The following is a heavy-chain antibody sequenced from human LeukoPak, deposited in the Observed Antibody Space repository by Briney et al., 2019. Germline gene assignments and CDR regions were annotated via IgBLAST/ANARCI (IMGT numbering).Heavy chain of an antibody. CDR2: IWYDGSNK. Sequence: GGSLRLSCAASGFTFSSYGMHWVRQAPGKGLEWVAVIWYDGSNKYYADSVKGRFTISRDNSKNTLYLQMNSLRAEDTALYYCAKDWEAVSGTPTAIDYWGRGTLVTVSS. J-gene: IGHJ4*02. CDR1: GFTFSSYG. D-gene: IGHD6-19*01. V-gene: IGHV3-33*06. CDR3: AKDWEAVSGTPTAIDY.